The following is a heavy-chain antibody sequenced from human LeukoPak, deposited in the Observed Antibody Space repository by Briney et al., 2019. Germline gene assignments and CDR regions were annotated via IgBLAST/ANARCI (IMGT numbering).Heavy chain of an antibody. V-gene: IGHV3-11*06. CDR1: GFTFSDYY. J-gene: IGHJ4*02. CDR2: ISSSSSYI. CDR3: ARDIGGGYSYGFSFDY. Sequence: GGSLRLSCAASGFTFSDYYMSWIRQAPGKGLEWVSSISSSSSYIYYADSVKGRFTISRDNAKNSLYLQMNSLRAEDTAVYYCARDIGGGYSYGFSFDYWGQGTLVTVSS. D-gene: IGHD5-18*01.